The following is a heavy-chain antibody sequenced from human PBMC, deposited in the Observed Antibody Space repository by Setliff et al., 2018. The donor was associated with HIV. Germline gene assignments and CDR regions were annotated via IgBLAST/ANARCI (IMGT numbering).Heavy chain of an antibody. V-gene: IGHV4-61*09. D-gene: IGHD2-15*01. Sequence: PSETLSLTCTVSGGSISSDTFYWSWIRQPAGKGLEWIGHVYARGNTSYNPSLKSRVTISVDKSKNQFSLKLSSVTAADAAVYYCARGFCSGGFCHPNFYHYMDVWGKGTTVTVSS. CDR1: GGSISSDTFY. CDR2: VYARGNT. J-gene: IGHJ6*03. CDR3: ARGFCSGGFCHPNFYHYMDV.